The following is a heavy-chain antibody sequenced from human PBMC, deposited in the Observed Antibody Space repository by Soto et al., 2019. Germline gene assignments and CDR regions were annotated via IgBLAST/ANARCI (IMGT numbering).Heavy chain of an antibody. CDR3: ARLGREDWLDP. CDR1: GYSFTSYW. D-gene: IGHD3-3*01. V-gene: IGHV5-51*01. Sequence: GESLKISCKSSGYSFTSYWIGWVRQMPGKGLEWMVNILPGDSDTRYSASFQGQVTISADKSISTAYLQWSSLKASDTAMYYCARLGREDWLDPWGQGTLVTVSS. J-gene: IGHJ5*02. CDR2: ILPGDSDT.